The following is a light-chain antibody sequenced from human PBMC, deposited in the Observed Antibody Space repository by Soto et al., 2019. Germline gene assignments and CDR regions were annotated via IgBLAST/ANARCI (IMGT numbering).Light chain of an antibody. CDR2: GAS. CDR1: QSVSSGY. Sequence: ELVLTQSPGTLSLSPGEGATLSCRASQSVSSGYLAWYQQKPGQAPRLLIYGASSRATGIPDRFSGSGSGTDFTLTISRLEPEDFAVYYCQQYKGPFGQGTKLEIK. CDR3: QQYKGP. V-gene: IGKV3-20*01. J-gene: IGKJ2*01.